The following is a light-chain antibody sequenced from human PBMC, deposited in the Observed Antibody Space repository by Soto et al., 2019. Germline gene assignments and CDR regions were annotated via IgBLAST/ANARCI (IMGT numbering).Light chain of an antibody. J-gene: IGKJ5*01. Sequence: AIRMTQSPSSLSASTGDRVTITCRASQGISSYLAWYQQKPGKAPKLLIYAASTLQSGVPSRFSGSGSGTDFTLTISCLQSEDFATYYCQQYYSYPPVTFGLGTRLEIK. V-gene: IGKV1-8*01. CDR2: AAS. CDR3: QQYYSYPPVT. CDR1: QGISSY.